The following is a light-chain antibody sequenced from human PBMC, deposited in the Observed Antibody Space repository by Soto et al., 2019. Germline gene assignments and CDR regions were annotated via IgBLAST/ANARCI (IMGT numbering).Light chain of an antibody. CDR2: DAS. Sequence: DIVLTQSPATLSLSTGERATLSCRARQSVSSYLAWYQQKPGQAPRLLIYDASNRATGIPARFSGSGSGTEFTLTISSLQSEDFAVYYCQQYNNWPPITFGQGTRLEIK. J-gene: IGKJ5*01. CDR1: QSVSSY. V-gene: IGKV3-11*01. CDR3: QQYNNWPPIT.